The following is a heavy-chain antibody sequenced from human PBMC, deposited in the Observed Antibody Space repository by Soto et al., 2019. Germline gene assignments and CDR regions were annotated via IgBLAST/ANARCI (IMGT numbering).Heavy chain of an antibody. Sequence: PSETLSLTCTVSGGSISSYYWSWIRQPPGKGLEWIGYIYYSGSTNYNPSLKSRVTISVDTSKNQFSLKLSSATAADTAVYYCARGSSSWYGEYFQHWGQGTLVTVSS. CDR1: GGSISSYY. V-gene: IGHV4-59*01. J-gene: IGHJ1*01. CDR2: IYYSGST. D-gene: IGHD6-13*01. CDR3: ARGSSSWYGEYFQH.